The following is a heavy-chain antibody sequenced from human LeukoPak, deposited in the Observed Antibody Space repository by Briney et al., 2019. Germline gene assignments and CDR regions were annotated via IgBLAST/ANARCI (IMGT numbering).Heavy chain of an antibody. CDR1: GASISQYY. CDR2: IHTSGAG. CDR3: ARLGSYHDL. J-gene: IGHJ5*02. D-gene: IGHD1-26*01. V-gene: IGHV4-4*09. Sequence: SETLSLTCTVSGASISQYYWSWIRQTPEKGLEWMGHIHTSGAGTYYPSLKSRLTMSIDKSRNQLSLKLTSVTAADTAVYFCARLGSYHDLWGQGALVTVSS.